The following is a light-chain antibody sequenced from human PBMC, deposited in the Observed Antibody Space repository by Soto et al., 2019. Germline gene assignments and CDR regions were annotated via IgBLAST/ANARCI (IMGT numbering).Light chain of an antibody. J-gene: IGLJ2*01. CDR2: EVT. CDR3: SSYADGTLV. CDR1: SSDIGGYNY. Sequence: QSALTQPPSASGSPGQSVTISCTGTSSDIGGYNYVSWYQQHPGKAPKLMIYEVTKRPSGVPDRFSGSKSGNTASLTVSGLQAEDEADYYCSSYADGTLVFGGGTKVTVL. V-gene: IGLV2-8*01.